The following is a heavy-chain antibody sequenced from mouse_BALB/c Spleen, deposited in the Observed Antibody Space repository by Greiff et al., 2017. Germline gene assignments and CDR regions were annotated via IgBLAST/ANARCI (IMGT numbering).Heavy chain of an antibody. CDR1: GFSLTSYG. CDR3: ARGKDYYGSSYYFDY. V-gene: IGHV2-9*02. Sequence: VQVVESGPGLVAPSQSLSITCTVSGFSLTSYGVHWVRQPPGKGLEWLGVIWAGGSTNYNSALMSRLSISKDNSKSQVFLKMNSLQTDDTAMYYCARGKDYYGSSYYFDYWGQGTTLTVSS. D-gene: IGHD1-1*01. J-gene: IGHJ2*01. CDR2: IWAGGST.